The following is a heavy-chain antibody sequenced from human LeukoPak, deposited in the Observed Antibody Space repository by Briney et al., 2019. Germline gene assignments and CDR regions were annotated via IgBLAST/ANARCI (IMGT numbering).Heavy chain of an antibody. CDR3: AKGEGYCGGGTCYRYFDS. D-gene: IGHD2-15*01. V-gene: IGHV3-23*01. CDR2: ISTDSTYT. Sequence: GGSLRLSCAASGFTFSSYPMSWVRQAPGKGLEWVSIISTDSTYTFYAHSVKGRFTISRDNSKDTLYLQMSSLRVEDTAVYFSAKGEGYCGGGTCYRYFDSWGQGTLVTVSS. CDR1: GFTFSSYP. J-gene: IGHJ4*02.